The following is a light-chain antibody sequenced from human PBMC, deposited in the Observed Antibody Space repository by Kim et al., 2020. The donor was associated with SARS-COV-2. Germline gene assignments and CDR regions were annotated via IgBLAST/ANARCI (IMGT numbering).Light chain of an antibody. CDR1: QSVSSSY. J-gene: IGKJ4*01. CDR2: GAS. Sequence: LSPGGRATLSCRASQSVSSSYLAWYQQKPGQAPRLLIYGASSRATGIPDRFSGSGSGTDFTLTISRLEPEDFAVYYCQQYGSSPLTFGGGTKLEI. CDR3: QQYGSSPLT. V-gene: IGKV3-20*01.